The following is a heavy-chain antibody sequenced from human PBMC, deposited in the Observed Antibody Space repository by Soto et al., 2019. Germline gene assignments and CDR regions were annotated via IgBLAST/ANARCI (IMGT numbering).Heavy chain of an antibody. CDR2: IIPIFGKV. D-gene: IGHD6-19*01. CDR3: AKGAVAGTPTSYYYYGMDV. Sequence: QVQLLQSGAEVKKPGSSVRVSCEASGGTFRTYAISWVRQAPGQGLEWMGEIIPIFGKVNYAQKFQGRVTITADESTTTGYRDLRSLTSEDTAVYYCAKGAVAGTPTSYYYYGMDVWGQGTTVTVS. CDR1: GGTFRTYA. J-gene: IGHJ6*02. V-gene: IGHV1-69*12.